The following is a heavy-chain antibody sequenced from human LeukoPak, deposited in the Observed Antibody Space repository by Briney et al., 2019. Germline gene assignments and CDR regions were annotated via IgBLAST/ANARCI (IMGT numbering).Heavy chain of an antibody. J-gene: IGHJ4*02. D-gene: IGHD3-16*01. Sequence: GGSLRLSCAASGFTFSSSAMSWVRQAPGKGLEWVSAISNNSGYTYYADSVQGRFTISRDNSKSTLCLQMNSLRAEDTALYYCARKLWHRNDCWGQGTLVTVSS. CDR1: GFTFSSSA. CDR2: ISNNSGYT. CDR3: ARKLWHRNDC. V-gene: IGHV3-23*01.